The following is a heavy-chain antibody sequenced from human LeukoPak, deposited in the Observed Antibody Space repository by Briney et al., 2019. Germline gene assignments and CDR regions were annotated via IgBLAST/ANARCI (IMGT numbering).Heavy chain of an antibody. D-gene: IGHD1-26*01. CDR2: INPNSGGT. J-gene: IGHJ6*04. CDR1: GYTFTGYY. CDR3: ARVYPGSYYFMDV. V-gene: IGHV1-2*02. Sequence: ASVKVSCKASGYTFTGYYMHWVRQAPGQGLEWMGWINPNSGGTNYAQKFQGRVTMTRDTSISTAYTELSRLRSDDTAVYYCARVYPGSYYFMDVWGKGTTVTVSS.